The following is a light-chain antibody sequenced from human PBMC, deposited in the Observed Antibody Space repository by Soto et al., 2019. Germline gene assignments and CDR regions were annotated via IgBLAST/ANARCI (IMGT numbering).Light chain of an antibody. CDR2: DAS. Sequence: VVLTQSPATLSLSPGERATLSCRTSLSVSVYLDWYQQKPGQAPRLLISDASTRATGIPARFSGSGSGTDFTLPISSLEHEDFAVYYCHQRQYWPPITFGQGTRLEIK. CDR1: LSVSVY. J-gene: IGKJ5*01. V-gene: IGKV3-11*01. CDR3: HQRQYWPPIT.